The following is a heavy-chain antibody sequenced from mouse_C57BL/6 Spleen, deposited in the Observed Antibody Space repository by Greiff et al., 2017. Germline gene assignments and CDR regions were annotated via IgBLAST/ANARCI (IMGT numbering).Heavy chain of an antibody. CDR1: GFTFSDYY. CDR3: ARHRGAYYGNFDV. Sequence: DVKLVESGGGLVQPGGSLTLSCAASGFTFSDYYMYWVRQTPEKRLEWVAYISNGGGSTYYPDTVKGRFTISRDNAKNTLYLQMSRLKSEDTAMYYCARHRGAYYGNFDVWGTGTTVTVSS. D-gene: IGHD2-10*01. V-gene: IGHV5-12*01. J-gene: IGHJ1*03. CDR2: ISNGGGST.